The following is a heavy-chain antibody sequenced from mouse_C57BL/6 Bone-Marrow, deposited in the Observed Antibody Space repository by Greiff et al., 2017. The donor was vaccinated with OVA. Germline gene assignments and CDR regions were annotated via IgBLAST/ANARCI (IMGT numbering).Heavy chain of an antibody. CDR2: ISYDGSN. J-gene: IGHJ2*01. Sequence: EVQLQESGPGLVKPSQSLSLTCSVTGYSITSGYYWNWIRQFPGNKLEWMGYISYDGSNNYNPSLKNRISITRDTSKNQFFLKLNSVTTEDTATYYCARGGYDGYFSFDYWGQGTTLTVSS. CDR3: ARGGYDGYFSFDY. CDR1: GYSITSGYY. V-gene: IGHV3-6*01. D-gene: IGHD2-3*01.